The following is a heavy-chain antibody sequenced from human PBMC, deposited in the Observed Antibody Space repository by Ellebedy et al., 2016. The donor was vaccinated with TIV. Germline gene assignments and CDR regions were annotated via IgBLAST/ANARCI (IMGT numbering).Heavy chain of an antibody. CDR3: ARGGKWELVSYYYYGMDV. CDR1: GYTFTSYG. J-gene: IGHJ6*02. D-gene: IGHD1-26*01. CDR2: ISAYNGNT. Sequence: ASVKVSCXASGYTFTSYGISWVRQAPGQGLEWMGWISAYNGNTNYAQKLQGRVTMTTDTSTSTAYMELRSLRSDDTAVYYCARGGKWELVSYYYYGMDVWGQGTTVTVSS. V-gene: IGHV1-18*04.